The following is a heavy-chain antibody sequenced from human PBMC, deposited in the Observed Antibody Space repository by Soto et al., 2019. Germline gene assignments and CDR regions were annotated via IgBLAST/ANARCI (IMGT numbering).Heavy chain of an antibody. CDR3: ANEYCSGGSCLFDY. V-gene: IGHV3-9*01. CDR1: GFTFDDYA. J-gene: IGHJ4*02. CDR2: ISWNSGSI. Sequence: EVQLVESRGGLVQPGRSLRLSCAASGFTFDDYAMHWVRQAPGKGLEWVSGISWNSGSIGYADSVKGRFTISRDNAKNSLYLQMNSLRAEDTALYYCANEYCSGGSCLFDYWGQGTLVTVSS. D-gene: IGHD2-15*01.